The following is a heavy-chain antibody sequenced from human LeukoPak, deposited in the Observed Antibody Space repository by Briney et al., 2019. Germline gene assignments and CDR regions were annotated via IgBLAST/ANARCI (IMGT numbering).Heavy chain of an antibody. CDR3: AGATTVVTPGGNLGFWFDP. Sequence: ASVKVSCKASGYTFTSYAMNWVRQAPGQGLEWMGWINTNTGNPTYAQGFTGRFVFSLDTSVSTAYLQIGSLKAEDTAVYYCAGATTVVTPGGNLGFWFDPWGQGTLVTVSS. V-gene: IGHV7-4-1*01. D-gene: IGHD4-23*01. CDR1: GYTFTSYA. J-gene: IGHJ5*02. CDR2: INTNTGNP.